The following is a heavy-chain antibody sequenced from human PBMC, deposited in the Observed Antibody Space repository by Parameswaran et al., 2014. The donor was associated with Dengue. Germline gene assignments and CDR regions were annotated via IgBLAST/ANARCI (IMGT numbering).Heavy chain of an antibody. V-gene: IGHV1-2*02. Sequence: WVRQAPGQGLEWMGWINPNSGGTNYAQKFQGRVTMTRDTSISTAYMELSRLRSDDTAVYYCARDLLGYCSSTSCPWGQGTLVTVSS. CDR2: INPNSGGT. CDR3: ARDLLGYCSSTSCP. J-gene: IGHJ5*02. D-gene: IGHD2-2*01.